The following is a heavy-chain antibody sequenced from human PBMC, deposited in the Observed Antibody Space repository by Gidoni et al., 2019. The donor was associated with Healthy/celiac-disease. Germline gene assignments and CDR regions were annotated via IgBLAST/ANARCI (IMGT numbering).Heavy chain of an antibody. Sequence: EVQLVESGGGLVKPGGSLRLSCAASGFTFSSYSMNWVRQAPGKGLEGVSSISSSSSYIYYADSVKGRFTISRDNAKNSLYLQMNSLRAEDTAVYYCARTSGATFLGNGWFDPWGQGTLVTVSS. CDR2: ISSSSSYI. CDR3: ARTSGATFLGNGWFDP. J-gene: IGHJ5*02. V-gene: IGHV3-21*01. CDR1: GFTFSSYS. D-gene: IGHD1-26*01.